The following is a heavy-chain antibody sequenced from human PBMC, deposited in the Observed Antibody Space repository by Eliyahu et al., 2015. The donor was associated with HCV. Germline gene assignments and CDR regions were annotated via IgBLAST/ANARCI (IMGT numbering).Heavy chain of an antibody. V-gene: IGHV3-48*02. Sequence: EVQLVXSGGGLVQPGGSXXLSCAASGFXFSSYSXXWVRQAPGKGLEWISYISSXGSAIKYADSVKGRFTISRDNAKNSLYLQMSSLRDEDTAVYYCARRPQYCGGDCYSVWFDPWGQGTLVTVSS. CDR2: ISSXGSAI. CDR3: ARRPQYCGGDCYSVWFDP. J-gene: IGHJ5*02. D-gene: IGHD2-21*02. CDR1: GFXFSSYS.